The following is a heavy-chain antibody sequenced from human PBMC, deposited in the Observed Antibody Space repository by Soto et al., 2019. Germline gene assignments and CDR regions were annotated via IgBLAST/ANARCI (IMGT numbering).Heavy chain of an antibody. D-gene: IGHD3-10*01. Sequence: GGSLRLSCAASGFTFSNAWMNWVRQAPGKGLEWVGRIKSKTDGGTTDYAAPVKGRFTISRDDSKNTLYLQMNSLKTEGTAVYYCTFRARHYYGSGSYYNDPDGMDVWGQGTTVTVSS. CDR3: TFRARHYYGSGSYYNDPDGMDV. J-gene: IGHJ6*02. CDR1: GFTFSNAW. CDR2: IKSKTDGGTT. V-gene: IGHV3-15*07.